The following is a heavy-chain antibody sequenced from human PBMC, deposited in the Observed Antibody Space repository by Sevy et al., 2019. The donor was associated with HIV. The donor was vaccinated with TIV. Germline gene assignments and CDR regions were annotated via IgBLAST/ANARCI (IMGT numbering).Heavy chain of an antibody. CDR3: ARGDFWSGYHYYYYGMDV. CDR2: ISYDGSNK. V-gene: IGHV3-30-3*01. D-gene: IGHD3-3*01. CDR1: GFTFSSYA. J-gene: IGHJ6*02. Sequence: GGSLRLSCAASGFTFSSYAMHWVRQAPGKGLEWVAVISYDGSNKYYADSVKGRFTISRDNSKNTLYLQMNSLRAEDTAVYYCARGDFWSGYHYYYYGMDVWGQRTTVTVSS.